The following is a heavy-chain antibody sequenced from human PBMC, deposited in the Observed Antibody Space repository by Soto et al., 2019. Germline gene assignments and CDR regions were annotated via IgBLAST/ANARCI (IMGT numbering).Heavy chain of an antibody. Sequence: GGSLRLSCTASGFTFGDYAMSWFRQAPGKGLEWVGFIRSKAYGGTTEYAASVKGRFTISRDDSKSIAYLRMNSLKTEDTAVYYCTRDRGYSYGYFDYWGQGTLVTVSS. CDR2: IRSKAYGGTT. V-gene: IGHV3-49*03. D-gene: IGHD5-18*01. J-gene: IGHJ4*02. CDR3: TRDRGYSYGYFDY. CDR1: GFTFGDYA.